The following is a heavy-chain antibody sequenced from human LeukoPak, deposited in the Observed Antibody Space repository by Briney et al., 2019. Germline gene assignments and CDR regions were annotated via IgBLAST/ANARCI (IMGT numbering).Heavy chain of an antibody. CDR1: GYSFTSYW. V-gene: IGHV5-51*01. D-gene: IGHD3-22*01. CDR2: IYPGDSDT. Sequence: GESLKLSCKGSGYSFTSYWIGWVRQMPGKGLEWMGIIYPGDSDTRYSPSFQGQVTISADKSISTAYLQWSSLKASDTAMYYCARPVDSSGYPLDYWGQGTLVTVSS. J-gene: IGHJ4*02. CDR3: ARPVDSSGYPLDY.